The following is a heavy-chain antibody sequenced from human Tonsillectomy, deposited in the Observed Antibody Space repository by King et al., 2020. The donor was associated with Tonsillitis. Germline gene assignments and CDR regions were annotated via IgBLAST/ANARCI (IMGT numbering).Heavy chain of an antibody. Sequence: QLVQSGAEVKKPGASVKVSCRAAGTTFSRYDINWGRQSTGQGLEWMGWMNPHSGNTGYAQKCQGRVTMTRDTSISTAYMELSSLRSEDTAVYYCARSLGTTSRGFEIWGQGTMVTVSS. V-gene: IGHV1-8*01. CDR1: GTTFSRYD. CDR2: MNPHSGNT. D-gene: IGHD1-1*01. CDR3: ARSLGTTSRGFEI. J-gene: IGHJ3*02.